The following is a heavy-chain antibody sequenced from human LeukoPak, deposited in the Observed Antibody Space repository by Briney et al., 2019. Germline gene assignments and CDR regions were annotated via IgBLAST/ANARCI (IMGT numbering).Heavy chain of an antibody. CDR2: IKQDGSEK. CDR1: GFTFSSYW. V-gene: IGHV3-7*05. D-gene: IGHD4-17*01. Sequence: GGSLRLSCAASGFTFSSYWMSWVRQAPGKGLEWVANIKQDGSEKYYVDSVKGRFTISRDNAKNSLYLQMNSLRAEDTAVYYCATKDYGDYKTFDYWGQGTLVTVSS. J-gene: IGHJ4*02. CDR3: ATKDYGDYKTFDY.